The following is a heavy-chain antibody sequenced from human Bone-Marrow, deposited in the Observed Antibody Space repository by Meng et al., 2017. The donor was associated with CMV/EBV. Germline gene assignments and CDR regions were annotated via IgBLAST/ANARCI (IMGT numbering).Heavy chain of an antibody. CDR3: ARLDTSIAVAGTGGGY. CDR2: INHSGST. CDR1: GGSFSGYY. D-gene: IGHD6-19*01. Sequence: SETLSLTCAVYGGSFSGYYWSWIRQPPGKGLEWIGEINHSGSTNYNPSLKSRVTISVDTSKNQFSLKLSSVTAADTAVYYCARLDTSIAVAGTGGGYWGQGTLVTFSS. V-gene: IGHV4-34*01. J-gene: IGHJ4*02.